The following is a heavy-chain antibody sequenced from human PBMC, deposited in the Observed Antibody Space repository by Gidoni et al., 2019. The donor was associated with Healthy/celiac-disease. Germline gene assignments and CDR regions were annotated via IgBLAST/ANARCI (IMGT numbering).Heavy chain of an antibody. D-gene: IGHD3-22*01. Sequence: QVQLQESGPGLVKPSETLSLTCTVSGGSISSYYWSWIRQPTGQGLEWIGYIYYSGSTNYNPSLKSRVTISVDTSKNQFSLTLSSVTAADTPVYYCARQTYYYDSSGYKGADAFDIWGQGTMVTVSS. CDR3: ARQTYYYDSSGYKGADAFDI. J-gene: IGHJ3*02. CDR2: IYYSGST. CDR1: GGSISSYY. V-gene: IGHV4-59*08.